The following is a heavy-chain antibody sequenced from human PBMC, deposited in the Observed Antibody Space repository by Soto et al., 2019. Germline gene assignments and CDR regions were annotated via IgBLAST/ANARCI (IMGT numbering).Heavy chain of an antibody. CDR1: GFTFSSYS. J-gene: IGHJ3*02. D-gene: IGHD2-15*01. V-gene: IGHV3-21*01. CDR3: ASLILGYCSGGSCYATGAFDI. CDR2: ISSSSSYI. Sequence: EVQLVESGGGLVKPGGSLRLSCAASGFTFSSYSMNWVRQAPGKGLEWVSSISSSSSYIYYADSVKGRFTISRDNAKNSLYLQMNRLRAEDTAVYYCASLILGYCSGGSCYATGAFDIWGQGTMVTVSS.